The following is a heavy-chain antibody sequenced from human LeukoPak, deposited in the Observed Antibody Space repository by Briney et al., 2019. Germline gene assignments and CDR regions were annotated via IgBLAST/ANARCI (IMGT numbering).Heavy chain of an antibody. CDR3: ARDQVVATSNWFDP. CDR2: IYSGGST. V-gene: IGHV3-53*01. Sequence: GGSLRLSCAASGFTVSSNHMSWVRQAPGKGLEWVSVIYSGGSTYYADSVKGRFTISRDNSKNTLYLQMNSLRAEDTAVYYCARDQVVATSNWFDPWGQGTLVTVSS. CDR1: GFTVSSNH. J-gene: IGHJ5*02. D-gene: IGHD5-12*01.